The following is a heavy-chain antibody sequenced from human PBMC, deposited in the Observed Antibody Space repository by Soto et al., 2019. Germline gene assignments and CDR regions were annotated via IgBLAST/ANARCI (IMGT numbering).Heavy chain of an antibody. CDR3: ATAAYSTSWYDF. CDR1: EYTFTDYY. V-gene: IGHV1-46*01. CDR2: INPSGGST. Sequence: QVQLVQSGAEVKKPGASVKLSCKSSEYTFTDYYIHWVRQAPGQGLEWMGLINPSGGSTSYAQKFQGRVTMTRDTSTSIVYMELSSLRSEDTAVYYCATAAYSTSWYDFWGQGTLVTVSS. J-gene: IGHJ5*01. D-gene: IGHD6-13*01.